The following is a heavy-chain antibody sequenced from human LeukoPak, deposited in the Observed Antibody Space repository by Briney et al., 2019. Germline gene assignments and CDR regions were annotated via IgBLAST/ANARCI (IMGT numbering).Heavy chain of an antibody. CDR2: ISSSSSYI. Sequence: GGSLRLSCAASGFTFSDYYMSWIRQAPGKGLEWVSYISSSSSYINYADSVKGRFTISRDNAKNSLYLQMNSLRAEDTAVYYCAREAAYGSGSNNFDYWGQGTLVTVSS. D-gene: IGHD3-10*01. CDR1: GFTFSDYY. J-gene: IGHJ4*02. V-gene: IGHV3-11*06. CDR3: AREAAYGSGSNNFDY.